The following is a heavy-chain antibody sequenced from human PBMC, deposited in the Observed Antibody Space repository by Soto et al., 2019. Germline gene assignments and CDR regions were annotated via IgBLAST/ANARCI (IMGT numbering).Heavy chain of an antibody. D-gene: IGHD6-13*01. V-gene: IGHV4-34*01. CDR1: GGSFSGYY. CDR2: INHSGST. Sequence: WETLSLTCAVYGGSFSGYYWSWIRQPPGKGLEWIGEINHSGSTNYNPSLKSRVTISVDTSKNQFSLKLSSVTAADTAVYYCARGRIAAAGSVGMDVWGQGTTVTVSS. J-gene: IGHJ6*02. CDR3: ARGRIAAAGSVGMDV.